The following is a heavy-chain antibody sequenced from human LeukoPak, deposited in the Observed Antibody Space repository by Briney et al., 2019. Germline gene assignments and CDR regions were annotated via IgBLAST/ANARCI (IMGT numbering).Heavy chain of an antibody. CDR3: ARGRKIGSTTVTTDREYYFDY. CDR1: GYTFTSYD. Sequence: GASVKVSCKASGYTFTSYDPNWVRQASGQGLEWMGWMNPNSGNTGYAQNLQGRVTMTRNTSISTAYMELSSLRSEDTAVYYCARGRKIGSTTVTTDREYYFDYWGQGTLVTVSS. J-gene: IGHJ4*02. CDR2: MNPNSGNT. V-gene: IGHV1-8*01. D-gene: IGHD4-17*01.